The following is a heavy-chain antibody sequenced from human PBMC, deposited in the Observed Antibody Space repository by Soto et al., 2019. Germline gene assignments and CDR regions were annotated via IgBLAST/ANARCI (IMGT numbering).Heavy chain of an antibody. CDR2: IYSGGST. CDR1: GFTVSSSH. CDR3: ASTQFMVIIARGNF. Sequence: LRLSCAASGFTVSSSHMSWVRQAPGKGLEWVSVIYSGGSTYYAVSVRGRFSISRDNSRNTVYLQMNSLRAEDTAVYYCASTQFMVIIARGNFWGQGTLVTVSS. J-gene: IGHJ4*02. D-gene: IGHD3-10*01. V-gene: IGHV3-53*01.